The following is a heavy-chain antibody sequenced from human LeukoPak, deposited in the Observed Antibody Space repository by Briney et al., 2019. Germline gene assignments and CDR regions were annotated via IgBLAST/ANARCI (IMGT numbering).Heavy chain of an antibody. CDR3: AAGEWEQLLNY. CDR2: FYPADGEI. D-gene: IGHD1/OR15-1a*01. CDR1: GYSLTELS. Sequence: ASVNVSCKVCGYSLTELSMHGVRQAPGKGPEGVGGFYPADGEILYPQKCQGRVTMTEDTSSDTAYMELSGRRFEDTVVYYCAAGEWEQLLNYWGQGTLVTVSS. J-gene: IGHJ4*02. V-gene: IGHV1-24*01.